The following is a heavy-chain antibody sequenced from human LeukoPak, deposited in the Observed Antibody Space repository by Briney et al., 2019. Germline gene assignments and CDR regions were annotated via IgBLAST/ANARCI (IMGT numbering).Heavy chain of an antibody. D-gene: IGHD6-13*01. J-gene: IGHJ4*02. CDR1: GFTFSSYW. V-gene: IGHV3-7*01. CDR2: IKQDGSEK. CDR3: ARHVASAAGTAAGTIDY. Sequence: GGSLRLSCAASGFTFSSYWMSWVRQAPGKGLEWVANIKQDGSEKYYVDSLKGRFTISRDNAKNSLYLQMNSLRAEDTAVYYCARHVASAAGTAAGTIDYWGQGTLVTVSS.